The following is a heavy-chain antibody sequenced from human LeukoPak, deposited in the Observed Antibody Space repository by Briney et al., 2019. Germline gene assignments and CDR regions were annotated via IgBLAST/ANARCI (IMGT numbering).Heavy chain of an antibody. V-gene: IGHV4-34*01. J-gene: IGHJ6*03. CDR1: GGSFSGYY. CDR3: ARLRMVRGVNPYYYYYYMDV. Sequence: SETLSLTCAVYGGSFSGYYWSWNRQPPGKGLEWIGEINHSGSTNYNPSLKSRVTISVDTSKNQFSLKLSSVTAADTAVYYCARLRMVRGVNPYYYYYYMDVWGKGTTVTVSS. CDR2: INHSGST. D-gene: IGHD3-10*01.